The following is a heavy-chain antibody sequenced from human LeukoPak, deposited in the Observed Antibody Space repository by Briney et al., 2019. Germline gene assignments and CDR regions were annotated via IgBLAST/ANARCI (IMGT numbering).Heavy chain of an antibody. V-gene: IGHV4-34*01. J-gene: IGHJ4*02. CDR3: ARGRVRVSPGTGYFDS. CDR2: LNHGGTT. D-gene: IGHD2-15*01. CDR1: GGSHSGYN. Sequence: KSSETLSLTCGLSGGSHSGYNWNWIRQTPLKGLEWIGELNHGGTTHYNPSLESRVIISIDTFKSQFSLILNSVTAADTAVFYCARGRVRVSPGTGYFDSWSQGAQVIVSS.